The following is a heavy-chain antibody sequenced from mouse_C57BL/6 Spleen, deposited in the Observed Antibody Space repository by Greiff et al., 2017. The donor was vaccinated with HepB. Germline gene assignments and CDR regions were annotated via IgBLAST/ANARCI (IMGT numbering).Heavy chain of an antibody. V-gene: IGHV1-82*01. J-gene: IGHJ1*03. CDR2: IYPGDGDT. CDR1: GYAFSSSW. D-gene: IGHD1-1*01. Sequence: VKLQESGPELVKPGASVKISCKASGYAFSSSWMNWVKQRPGKGLEWIGRIYPGDGDTNYNGKFKGKATLTADKSSSTAYMQLSSLTSEDSAVYFCASTTVVEDWYFDVWGTGTTVTVSS. CDR3: ASTTVVEDWYFDV.